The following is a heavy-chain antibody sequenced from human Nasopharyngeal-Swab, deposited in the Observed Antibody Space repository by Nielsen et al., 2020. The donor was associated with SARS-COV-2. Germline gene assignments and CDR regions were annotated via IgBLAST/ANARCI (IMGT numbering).Heavy chain of an antibody. Sequence: LVKVPCKVSGYTLTELSMHWVRQAPGKGLEWMGGFDPEDGETIYAQKFQGRVTMTEDTSTDTAYMELSSLRSEDTAVYYCARAKGDIVATIRVWGFGPWGQGTLVTVSS. D-gene: IGHD5-12*01. V-gene: IGHV1-24*01. CDR2: FDPEDGET. CDR3: ARAKGDIVATIRVWGFGP. CDR1: GYTLTELS. J-gene: IGHJ5*02.